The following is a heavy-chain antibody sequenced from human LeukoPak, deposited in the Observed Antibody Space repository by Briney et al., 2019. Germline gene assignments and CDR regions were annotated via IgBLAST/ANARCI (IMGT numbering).Heavy chain of an antibody. V-gene: IGHV3-30*18. J-gene: IGHJ4*02. Sequence: GGSLRLSCAASGFTFSSYGMPWVRQAPGKGLEWVAVISYDGSNKYYADSVKGRFTISRDNSKNTLYLQMNSLRAEDTAVYYCAKDKWSYGDYSDYWGQGTLVTVSS. CDR2: ISYDGSNK. CDR1: GFTFSSYG. D-gene: IGHD4-17*01. CDR3: AKDKWSYGDYSDY.